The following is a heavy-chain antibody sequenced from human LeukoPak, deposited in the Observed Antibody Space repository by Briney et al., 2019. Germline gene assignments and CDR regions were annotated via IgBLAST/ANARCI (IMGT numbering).Heavy chain of an antibody. Sequence: SEILSLTCTVSGYSISSGYYWGWIRQPPGKGLEWIGSIYHSGSTYYDPSLKSRVTISVDTSKNQFSLRLSSVTAADTAVSYCARAVTTPFDLWGRGTLVTVSS. D-gene: IGHD4-17*01. CDR2: IYHSGST. J-gene: IGHJ2*01. CDR3: ARAVTTPFDL. CDR1: GYSISSGYY. V-gene: IGHV4-38-2*02.